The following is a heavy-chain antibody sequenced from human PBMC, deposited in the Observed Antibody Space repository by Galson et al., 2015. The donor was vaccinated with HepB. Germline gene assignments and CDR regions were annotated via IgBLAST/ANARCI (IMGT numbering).Heavy chain of an antibody. J-gene: IGHJ4*02. D-gene: IGHD4-11*01. CDR1: GVTLSSYD. CDR3: AKYKMGRNYKGFDS. CDR2: IDTSGSDT. V-gene: IGHV3-23*05. Sequence: SLRLSCAASGVTLSSYDMGWVRQAPGKGLQWVSAIDTSGSDTYYTDSVKGRLTISRDNSKNTLYLQMNSLRAEDTAVYYCAKYKMGRNYKGFDSWGQGTLVTVSS.